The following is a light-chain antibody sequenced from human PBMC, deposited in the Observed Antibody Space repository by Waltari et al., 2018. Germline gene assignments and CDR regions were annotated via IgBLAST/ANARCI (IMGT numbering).Light chain of an antibody. CDR1: SSNIGAGYD. Sequence: QSGLTQPPSVSGAPGQRVTISCTGSSSNIGAGYDVHWYQLLPGTAPNLLIFGNSKRPSGVPDRFSGAKSGTTASLAITGLQAEEEAVYYCRSYDSSLSGSVFGGGTKLTVL. V-gene: IGLV1-40*01. J-gene: IGLJ2*01. CDR3: RSYDSSLSGSV. CDR2: GNS.